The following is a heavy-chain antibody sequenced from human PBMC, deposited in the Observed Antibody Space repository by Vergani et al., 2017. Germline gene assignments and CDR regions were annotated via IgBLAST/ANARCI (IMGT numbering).Heavy chain of an antibody. Sequence: QVQLVESGGGVVQPGRSLRLSCAASGFTFSSYAMHWVRQAPGKGLEWVAVISYDGSNKYYADSVKGRFTISRDNSKNTLYLQMNSLRAEDTAVYYCARDGGYCSGGSCSEENYYYYGMDVWGQGTTVTVSS. CDR2: ISYDGSNK. CDR1: GFTFSSYA. D-gene: IGHD2-15*01. V-gene: IGHV3-30-3*01. J-gene: IGHJ6*02. CDR3: ARDGGYCSGGSCSEENYYYYGMDV.